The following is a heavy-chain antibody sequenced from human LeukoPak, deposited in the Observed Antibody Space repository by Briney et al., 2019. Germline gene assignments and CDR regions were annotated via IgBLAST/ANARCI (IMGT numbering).Heavy chain of an antibody. J-gene: IGHJ6*02. CDR2: IRYDGSNK. V-gene: IGHV3-30*02. CDR3: AKVRSSSGWLDSYYYYYGMDV. CDR1: GFTFSSYG. Sequence: SGGSLRLSCAASGFTFSSYGMHWVRQAPGKGLEWVAFIRYDGSNKYYADSVKGRFTISRDNSKNALYLQMNSLRAEDTAVYYCAKVRSSSGWLDSYYYYYGMDVWGQGTTVTVSS. D-gene: IGHD6-19*01.